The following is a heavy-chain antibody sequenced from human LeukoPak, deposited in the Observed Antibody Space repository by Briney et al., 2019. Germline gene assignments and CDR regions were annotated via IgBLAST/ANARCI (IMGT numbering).Heavy chain of an antibody. CDR3: ARGSGFRIAARPFDC. V-gene: IGHV3-30*03. CDR1: GFTFSTYG. D-gene: IGHD6-6*01. J-gene: IGHJ4*02. CDR2: IAYEGSNK. Sequence: GGSLRLSCAASGFTFSTYGMHWVRQAPGKGLEWVAVIAYEGSNKYYADSVKGRITISRDNSKNTLYFQMNSLRTEDTAVYYCARGSGFRIAARPFDCWGQGTLVTVSS.